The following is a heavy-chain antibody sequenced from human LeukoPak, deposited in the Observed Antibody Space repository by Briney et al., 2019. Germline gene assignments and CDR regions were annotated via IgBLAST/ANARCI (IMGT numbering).Heavy chain of an antibody. V-gene: IGHV3-23*01. D-gene: IGHD3-22*01. CDR3: AKDARGYHRPIDH. Sequence: GGSLRLSCAASGFTFTDFAMNWVRQAPGKGLEWVSGIGGGGTNTDYADSVKGRFTISRDNSKNTLTLQMSSLRADDTAVYFCAKDARGYHRPIDHWGQGILVTVTS. J-gene: IGHJ4*02. CDR2: IGGGGTNT. CDR1: GFTFTDFA.